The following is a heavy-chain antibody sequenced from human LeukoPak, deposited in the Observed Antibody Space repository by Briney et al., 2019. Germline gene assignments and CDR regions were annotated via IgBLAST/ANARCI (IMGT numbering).Heavy chain of an antibody. CDR1: GGSISSSSYY. J-gene: IGHJ4*02. Sequence: ASETLSLTCTVPGGSISSSSYYWGWIRQPPGKGLEWIGSIYYSGSTYYNPSLKSRVTISVDTSKNQFSLKLSSVTAADTAVYYCARHGRGLKSTPLVQVDYWGQGTLVTVSS. CDR2: IYYSGST. D-gene: IGHD6-13*01. V-gene: IGHV4-39*01. CDR3: ARHGRGLKSTPLVQVDY.